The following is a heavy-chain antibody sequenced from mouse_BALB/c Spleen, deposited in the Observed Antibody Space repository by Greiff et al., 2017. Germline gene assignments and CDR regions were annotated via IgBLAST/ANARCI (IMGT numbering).Heavy chain of an antibody. V-gene: IGHV5-12-1*01. CDR1: GFAFSSYD. CDR3: ARRYRSYDY. D-gene: IGHD2-14*01. CDR2: ISSGGGST. J-gene: IGHJ2*01. Sequence: EVQLVESGGGLVKPGGSLKLSCAASGFAFSSYDMSWVRQTPEKRLEWVAYISSGGGSTYYPDTVKGRFTISRDNAKNTLYLQMSSLKSEDTAMYYCARRYRSYDYWGQGTTLTVSS.